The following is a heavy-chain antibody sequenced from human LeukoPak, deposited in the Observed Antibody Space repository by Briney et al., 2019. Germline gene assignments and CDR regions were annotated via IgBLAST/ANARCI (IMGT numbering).Heavy chain of an antibody. J-gene: IGHJ4*02. CDR2: IDTGKGNT. D-gene: IGHD2-21*02. Sequence: ASVKVSSKTSGYTFTKYALHWVRQAPGQGLEWLGWIDTGKGNTRYSQKLQDRVTLTRDTSATTAYMELSSLRSEDTAVYYCARDDSDWGQGTLVTVSS. V-gene: IGHV1-3*04. CDR3: ARDDSD. CDR1: GYTFTKYA.